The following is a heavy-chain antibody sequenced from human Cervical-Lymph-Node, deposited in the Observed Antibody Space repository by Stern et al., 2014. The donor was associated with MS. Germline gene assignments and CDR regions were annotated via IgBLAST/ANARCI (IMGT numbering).Heavy chain of an antibody. J-gene: IGHJ4*02. V-gene: IGHV3-30-3*01. CDR3: GRDTCRGGGCYFRY. D-gene: IGHD2-15*01. CDR1: GFIFSNYA. CDR2: VSNEGSKQ. Sequence: VHLVESGGGVVQPGRSLRLSCAASGFIFSNYAMHWVRQAPGKGLDWVAFVSNEGSKQFYADSVKGRFTISRDNANNTLYLQMNSLRPEDTAVYYCGRDTCRGGGCYFRYWGQGILITVSS.